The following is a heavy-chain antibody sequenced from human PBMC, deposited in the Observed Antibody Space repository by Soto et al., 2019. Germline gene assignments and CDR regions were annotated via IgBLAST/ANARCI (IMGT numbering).Heavy chain of an antibody. J-gene: IGHJ1*01. Sequence: GSLRLSCAASGFTFSSYAMTWVRQAPGRGLEWVSAISGSAGSTFYADSVKGRFTISRDNSKNTLYLQMNSLRAEDTAVYYCAKGTLILRFGELPRYFQNWGQGTLVTVS. D-gene: IGHD3-10*01. CDR2: ISGSAGST. CDR1: GFTFSSYA. V-gene: IGHV3-23*01. CDR3: AKGTLILRFGELPRYFQN.